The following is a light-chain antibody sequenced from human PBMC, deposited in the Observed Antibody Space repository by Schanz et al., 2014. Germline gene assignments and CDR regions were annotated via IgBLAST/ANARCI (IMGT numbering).Light chain of an antibody. V-gene: IGLV2-23*01. CDR1: SSDVGSYKL. CDR2: EVT. Sequence: QSALTQPASVSGSPGQSVTISCTGISSDVGSYKLVSWYQQHPGKAPKLMIYEVTKRPSGVPVRFSGSRSGSTASLTISGLQAEDEADYYCCSYAGSYTLLFGGGTKLTVL. J-gene: IGLJ2*01. CDR3: CSYAGSYTLL.